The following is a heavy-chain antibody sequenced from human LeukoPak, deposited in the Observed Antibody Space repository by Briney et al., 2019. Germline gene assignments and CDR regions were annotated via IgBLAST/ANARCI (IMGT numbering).Heavy chain of an antibody. D-gene: IGHD1-1*01. CDR3: ATKQLGKFEY. V-gene: IGHV3-7*01. J-gene: IGHJ4*02. CDR2: INQDESEK. CDR1: GFTFSTYW. Sequence: PGGSLRLSCAASGFTFSTYWMSWVRQAPGKGLEWVANINQDESEKYYVDSVKGRFAISRDGAKNSLYLQMNSLRAEDTAVYYWATKQLGKFEYWAQGPLVTVSP.